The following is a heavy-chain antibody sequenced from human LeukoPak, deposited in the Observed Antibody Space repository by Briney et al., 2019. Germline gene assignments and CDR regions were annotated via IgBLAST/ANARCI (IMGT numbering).Heavy chain of an antibody. CDR2: MNPNSGNT. J-gene: IGHJ6*03. D-gene: IGHD2/OR15-2a*01. CDR1: GYTFTSHD. Sequence: ASVRVSCKASGYTFTSHDINWVRQATGQGLEWMGWMNPNSGNTGYAQKFQGRVTITRNTSISTDYMELSSLRSEDTAVYYCARAIDYYYYMDVWGKGTTVTVSS. V-gene: IGHV1-8*03. CDR3: ARAIDYYYYMDV.